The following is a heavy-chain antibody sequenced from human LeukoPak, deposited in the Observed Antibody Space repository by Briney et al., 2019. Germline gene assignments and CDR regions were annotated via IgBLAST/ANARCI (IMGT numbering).Heavy chain of an antibody. CDR2: IDTSGRT. D-gene: IGHD5-12*01. J-gene: IGHJ4*02. CDR3: VRVGTHTGYGFDY. V-gene: IGHV3-53*01. CDR1: GFTVSNNY. Sequence: GSLRLSCAASGFTVSNNYMSWVRQAPGKGLEGVSVIDTSGRTYYADPVKGRFTISRDISKNTVLLQMNSLRAEDTALYYCVRVGTHTGYGFDYWGQGTLVTVSS.